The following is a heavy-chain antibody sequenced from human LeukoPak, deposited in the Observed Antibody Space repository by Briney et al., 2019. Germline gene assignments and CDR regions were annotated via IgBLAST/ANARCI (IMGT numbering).Heavy chain of an antibody. CDR2: IKSKTDGGTT. J-gene: IGHJ4*02. CDR1: GFTFSNAW. Sequence: GGSLRLSCAASGFTFSNAWMSWVRQAPGKGLEWVGRIKSKTDGGTTDYAAPVKGRFTISRDDSKTTLYLQMNSLKTEDTAVYYCTTAMVRTDKDYWGQGTLVTVSS. D-gene: IGHD5-18*01. V-gene: IGHV3-15*01. CDR3: TTAMVRTDKDY.